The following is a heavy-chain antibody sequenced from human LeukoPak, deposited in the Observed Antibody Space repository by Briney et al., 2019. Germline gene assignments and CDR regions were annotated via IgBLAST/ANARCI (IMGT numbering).Heavy chain of an antibody. CDR2: IAGNGDNT. CDR1: GFTFSSYS. J-gene: IGHJ3*02. V-gene: IGHV3-64*01. D-gene: IGHD4-17*01. CDR3: ARVGNYGSAFDI. Sequence: GGSLRLSCAVSGFTFSSYSMHWVRQAPGKGLEFVAAIAGNGDNTYYANSVKGRFTISRDISKNTLYLQMGSLRAEDMAVYYCARVGNYGSAFDIWGQGTMVTFSS.